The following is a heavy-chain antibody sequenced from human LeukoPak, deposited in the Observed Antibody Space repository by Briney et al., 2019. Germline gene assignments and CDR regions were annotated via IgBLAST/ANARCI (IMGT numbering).Heavy chain of an antibody. J-gene: IGHJ6*04. CDR2: TYYSGST. D-gene: IGHD5-18*01. Sequence: SETLSLTCAASGGSISNYYWSWIRQAPGKGLEWIAYTYYSGSTNYYPSLKSRVIISVDTSQNQFSLKLSSVTAADTAVFYCARISGGYSLFNGLDVWGKGNTVTVSS. CDR1: GGSISNYY. V-gene: IGHV4-59*01. CDR3: ARISGGYSLFNGLDV.